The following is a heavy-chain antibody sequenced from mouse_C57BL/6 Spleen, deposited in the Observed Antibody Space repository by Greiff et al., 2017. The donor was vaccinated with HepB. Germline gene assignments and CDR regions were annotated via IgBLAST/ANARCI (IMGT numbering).Heavy chain of an antibody. CDR3: ARHEDPLYYGSSYPLFDY. CDR1: GYTFTEYT. CDR2: FYPGSGSI. V-gene: IGHV1-62-2*01. J-gene: IGHJ2*01. D-gene: IGHD1-1*01. Sequence: VQLQESGAELVKPGASVKLSCKASGYTFTEYTIHWVKQRSGQGLEWIGWFYPGSGSIKYNEKFKDKATLTAAKSSSTVYMEISRLTSEDSAVYFCARHEDPLYYGSSYPLFDYWGQGTTLTVSS.